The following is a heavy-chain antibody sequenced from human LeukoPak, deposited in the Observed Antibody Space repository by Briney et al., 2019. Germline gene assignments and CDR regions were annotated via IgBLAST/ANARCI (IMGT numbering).Heavy chain of an antibody. CDR3: AREVVVAADRYNTDYYYYMDV. CDR2: INPNSGGT. Sequence: ASAKVSCKASGYTFTGYYMHWVRQAPGQGLEWMGWINPNSGGTNYAQKFQGRVTMTRDTSISTAYMELSRLRSDDTAVYYCAREVVVAADRYNTDYYYYMDVWGKGTTVTVSS. CDR1: GYTFTGYY. J-gene: IGHJ6*03. D-gene: IGHD2-21*01. V-gene: IGHV1-2*02.